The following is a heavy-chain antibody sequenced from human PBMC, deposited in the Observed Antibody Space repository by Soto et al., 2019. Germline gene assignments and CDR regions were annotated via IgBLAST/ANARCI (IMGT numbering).Heavy chain of an antibody. CDR3: ARVTENMITLGAPTFDP. CDR1: GYTFTSYG. D-gene: IGHD3-16*01. Sequence: ASVKVSCKASGYTFTSYGISWVRQAPGQGLEWMGWISAYNGNTNYAQKLQGRVTMTTDTSTSTAYMELRSLRSDDTAVYYCARVTENMITLGAPTFDPWGQGTLVTVSS. V-gene: IGHV1-18*01. CDR2: ISAYNGNT. J-gene: IGHJ5*02.